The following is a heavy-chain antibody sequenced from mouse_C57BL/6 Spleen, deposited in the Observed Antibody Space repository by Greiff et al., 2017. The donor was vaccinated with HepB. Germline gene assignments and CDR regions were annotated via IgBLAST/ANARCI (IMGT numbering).Heavy chain of an antibody. J-gene: IGHJ2*01. CDR3: AYAFLDY. V-gene: IGHV1-82*01. D-gene: IGHD6-5*01. Sequence: QVQLQQSGPELVKPGASVKISCKASGYAFSSSWMNWVKQRPGKGLEWIGRIYPGDGDTNYNGKFKGKATLTADKSSSTAYMQLSSLAAEDSAVYFCAYAFLDYWGQGTTLTVSS. CDR1: GYAFSSSW. CDR2: IYPGDGDT.